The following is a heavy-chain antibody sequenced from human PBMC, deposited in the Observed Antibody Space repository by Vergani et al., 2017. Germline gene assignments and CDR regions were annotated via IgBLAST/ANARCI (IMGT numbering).Heavy chain of an antibody. CDR3: ARHSTVEWLVKLGWIDP. CDR1: GASIRSSNYY. Sequence: QLQLQKSGPGLVKPSATLSLTCSVSGASIRSSNYYWGWIRQPPGKGLEWIASIYYSGSTYYNPSLKSRVTISVDKSKNQFSLKLSSLTAADTAVYFCARHSTVEWLVKLGWIDPWGQGILVTVSS. V-gene: IGHV4-39*01. D-gene: IGHD6-19*01. CDR2: IYYSGST. J-gene: IGHJ5*02.